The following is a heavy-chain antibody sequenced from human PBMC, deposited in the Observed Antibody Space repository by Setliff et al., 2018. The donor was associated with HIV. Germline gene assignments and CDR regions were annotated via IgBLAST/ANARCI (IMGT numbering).Heavy chain of an antibody. V-gene: IGHV4-38-2*01. D-gene: IGHD6-6*01. CDR1: GYSISSGHY. CDR3: ARFLLVARPSFDC. CDR2: IYHSGST. J-gene: IGHJ4*02. Sequence: SETLSLTCAVSGYSISSGHYWGWIRQPPGKGLEWIGSIYHSGSTYYNPSLKSRVAISVDTSKSQFSLKLSSVTAADTAVYYCARFLLVARPSFDCWGQGTLVTVSS.